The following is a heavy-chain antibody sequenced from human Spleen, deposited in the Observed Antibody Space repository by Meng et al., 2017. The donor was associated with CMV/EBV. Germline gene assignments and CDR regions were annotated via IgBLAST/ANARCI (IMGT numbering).Heavy chain of an antibody. CDR3: AKDRGWNYGYGMDV. CDR1: GFTFSDYY. J-gene: IGHJ6*02. V-gene: IGHV3-11*01. D-gene: IGHD1-7*01. Sequence: SCAASGFTFSDYYMSWIRQAPGKGLEWVSYISSSGSTIYYADSVKGRFTISRDNAKNSLYLQMNSLRAEDTAVYYCAKDRGWNYGYGMDVWGQGTTVTVSS. CDR2: ISSSGSTI.